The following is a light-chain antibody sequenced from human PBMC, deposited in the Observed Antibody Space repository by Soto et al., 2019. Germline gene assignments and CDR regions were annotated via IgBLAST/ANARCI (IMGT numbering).Light chain of an antibody. J-gene: IGKJ5*01. V-gene: IGKV1-9*01. CDR1: PGISNY. Sequence: DIQLTQSPSFLSASVGDRVTITCRASPGISNYLAWYQQRPGKAPNLLIYTASTLQSGVPSRFSGSGSGTEFTRTISSLQPADFATYYCQQRHSYPITFGHGTRLEIK. CDR3: QQRHSYPIT. CDR2: TAS.